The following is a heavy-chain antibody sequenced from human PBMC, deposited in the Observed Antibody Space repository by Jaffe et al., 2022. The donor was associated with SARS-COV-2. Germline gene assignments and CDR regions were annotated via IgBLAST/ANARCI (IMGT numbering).Heavy chain of an antibody. Sequence: QITLKESGPTLVKPTQTLTLTCTFSGFSLSTSGVGVGWIRQPPGKALEWLALIYWNDDKRYSPSLKSRLTITKDTSKNQVVLTMTNMDPVDTATYYCAHRQGPDYDILTGSTFDPWGQGTLVTVSS. J-gene: IGHJ5*02. V-gene: IGHV2-5*01. CDR1: GFSLSTSGVG. CDR3: AHRQGPDYDILTGSTFDP. CDR2: IYWNDDK. D-gene: IGHD3-9*01.